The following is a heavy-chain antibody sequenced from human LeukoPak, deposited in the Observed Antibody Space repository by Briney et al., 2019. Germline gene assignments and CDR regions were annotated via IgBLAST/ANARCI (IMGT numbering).Heavy chain of an antibody. CDR3: AKSTIVGATVDAFDI. Sequence: GGSLRLSCAASGFTFSSYVMHWVRQAPGKGLEWVAFIRYDGTNRYYADSVKGRFTISRDNSKNTLYLQMNSLRAEDTAVYYCAKSTIVGATVDAFDIWGQGTMVTVSS. CDR2: IRYDGTNR. D-gene: IGHD1-26*01. V-gene: IGHV3-30*02. J-gene: IGHJ3*02. CDR1: GFTFSSYV.